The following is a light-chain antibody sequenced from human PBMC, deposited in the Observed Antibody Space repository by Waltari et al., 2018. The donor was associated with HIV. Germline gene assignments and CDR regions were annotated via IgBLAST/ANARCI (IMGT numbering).Light chain of an antibody. Sequence: QSAMTQPRSVSGSPGQSVTISCPGTFSDVGGYTFVSCYQQHPGKAPKLMIYDVSQRPSGVPDRFPGSESDNTASLTISGLQAEDEANYDCCSYAGSYLYVVFGGGTKLTVL. J-gene: IGLJ2*01. CDR2: DVS. CDR1: FSDVGGYTF. V-gene: IGLV2-11*01. CDR3: CSYAGSYLYVV.